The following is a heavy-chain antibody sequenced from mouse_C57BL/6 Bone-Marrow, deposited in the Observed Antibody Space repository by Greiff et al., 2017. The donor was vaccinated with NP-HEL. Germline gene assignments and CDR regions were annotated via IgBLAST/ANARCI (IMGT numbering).Heavy chain of an antibody. J-gene: IGHJ4*01. CDR2: INPSTGGT. Sequence: VQLQQSGPELVKPGASVKISCKASGYSFTGYYMNWVKQSPEKSLEWIGEINPSTGGTTYNQKFKAKATLTVDKSSSTADMQLKSLTSEDSAVYYCARGDYSKDDAMDYWGQGTSVTVSS. D-gene: IGHD2-5*01. CDR3: ARGDYSKDDAMDY. CDR1: GYSFTGYY. V-gene: IGHV1-42*01.